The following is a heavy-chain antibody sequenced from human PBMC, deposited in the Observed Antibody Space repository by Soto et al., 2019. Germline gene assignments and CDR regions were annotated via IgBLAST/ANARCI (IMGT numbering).Heavy chain of an antibody. J-gene: IGHJ3*02. V-gene: IGHV3-23*01. CDR1: GFTFSSYA. Sequence: GGSLRLSCAASGFTFSSYAMSWVRQAPGKGLEWVSAISGSGGSTYYADSVKGRFTISRDNSKNTLYLQMNSLRAEDTAVYYCAKDPVFRSGYVPLFHDAFDIWGQGTMVTVSS. D-gene: IGHD5-12*01. CDR3: AKDPVFRSGYVPLFHDAFDI. CDR2: ISGSGGST.